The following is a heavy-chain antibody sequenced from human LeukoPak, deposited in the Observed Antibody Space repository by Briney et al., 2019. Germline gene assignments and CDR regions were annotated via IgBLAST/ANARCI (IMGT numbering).Heavy chain of an antibody. V-gene: IGHV3-30*04. CDR1: GFTFSSYA. D-gene: IGHD3-22*01. J-gene: IGHJ4*02. CDR2: ISYDGSNK. Sequence: GGSLRLSCAASGFTFSSYAMHWVRQAPGKGLEWVAVISYDGSNKYYADSVKGRFTISRDNSKNTLYLQMNSLRAEDTAVYYCAKDYYDSSGYFDYWGQGTLVTVSS. CDR3: AKDYYDSSGYFDY.